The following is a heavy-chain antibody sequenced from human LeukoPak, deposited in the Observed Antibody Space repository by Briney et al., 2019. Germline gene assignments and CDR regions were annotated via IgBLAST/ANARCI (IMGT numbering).Heavy chain of an antibody. CDR1: GCSISSSNYY. CDR2: ISYSGRT. V-gene: IGHV4-39*02. Sequence: SETLSLTCTASGCSISSSNYYWGWIPQSPGKGLEWIGSISYSGRTHYNPSLKSRVSISVDTSNNHFSLKLASVTAADTSVFYCARLVGVTDYFDYWGQGTLVTVSS. CDR3: ARLVGVTDYFDY. J-gene: IGHJ4*02. D-gene: IGHD1-26*01.